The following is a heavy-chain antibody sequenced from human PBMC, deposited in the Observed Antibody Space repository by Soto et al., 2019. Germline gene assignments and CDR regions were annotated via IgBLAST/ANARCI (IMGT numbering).Heavy chain of an antibody. CDR1: CDSISSGDYH. CDR3: ARVSPRLWPQYYGVGF. Sequence: SETLFLSSTVSCDSISSGDYHWRWIRQTPGKGFEWIVYIHYSGSTFHNPTLKSPVAISIATNNNPFSLNLTSATDAATAVYSCARVSPRLWPQYYGVGFWGPGTTVTVSS. V-gene: IGHV4-30-4*01. D-gene: IGHD4-17*01. CDR2: IHYSGST. J-gene: IGHJ6*02.